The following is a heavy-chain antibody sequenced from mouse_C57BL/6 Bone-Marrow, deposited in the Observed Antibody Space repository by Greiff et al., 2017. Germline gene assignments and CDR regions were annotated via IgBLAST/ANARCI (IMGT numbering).Heavy chain of an antibody. CDR2: IWRGGST. CDR1: GFSLTSYG. CDR3: AKSYGSSRCYYAMDY. V-gene: IGHV2-5*01. D-gene: IGHD1-1*01. J-gene: IGHJ4*01. Sequence: VQLQQSGPGLVQPSQSLSITCTVSGFSLTSYGVHWVRQSPGKGLEWLGVIWRGGSTDYNAAFMSRLSITKDNSKSQVFFKMNSLQADDTAIYYCAKSYGSSRCYYAMDYWGQGTSVTVSS.